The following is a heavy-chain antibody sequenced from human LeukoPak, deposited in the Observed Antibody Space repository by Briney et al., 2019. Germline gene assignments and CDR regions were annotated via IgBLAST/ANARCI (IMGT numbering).Heavy chain of an antibody. V-gene: IGHV4-59*11. CDR2: IYFSEST. CDR1: GGSISSHH. Sequence: SETLSLTCTVSGGSISSHHWSWIRQPPGKGLEWIGYIYFSESTNYNPSLKSRVTISADTSKNQFSLQLNSVTASDTAVYYCATSYIAAAGTGYFQHWGQGTLVTVSS. CDR3: ATSYIAAAGTGYFQH. D-gene: IGHD6-13*01. J-gene: IGHJ1*01.